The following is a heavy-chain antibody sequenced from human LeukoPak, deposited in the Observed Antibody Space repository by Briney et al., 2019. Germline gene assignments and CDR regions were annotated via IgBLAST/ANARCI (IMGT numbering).Heavy chain of an antibody. Sequence: PSETLSLTCTVSGGSISSYYWSWIRQPAGKGLEWIGRIYTSGSTNYNPSLKSRVTMSVDTSKNQFSLKLSSVTAADTAVYYCAREMGSYYDSSGYYPCYFDYWGQGTLVTVSS. D-gene: IGHD3-22*01. J-gene: IGHJ4*02. CDR3: AREMGSYYDSSGYYPCYFDY. V-gene: IGHV4-4*07. CDR1: GGSISSYY. CDR2: IYTSGST.